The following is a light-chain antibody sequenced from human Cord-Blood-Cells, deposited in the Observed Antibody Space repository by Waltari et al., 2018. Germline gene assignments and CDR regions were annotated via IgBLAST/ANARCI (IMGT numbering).Light chain of an antibody. CDR3: QQSYSTPFT. J-gene: IGKJ3*01. CDR2: AAS. V-gene: IGKV1-39*01. Sequence: DIQMTQSPSSLSASVGYRVTITCRSSQSISSYLNWYQQKPGKAPKLLIYAASSLQSGVPSRFSGSGSGAYFTLTISSLQPEDFATYYCQQSYSTPFTFGPGTKVDIK. CDR1: QSISSY.